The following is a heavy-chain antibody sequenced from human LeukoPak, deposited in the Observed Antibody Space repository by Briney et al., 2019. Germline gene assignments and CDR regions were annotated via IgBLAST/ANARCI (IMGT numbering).Heavy chain of an antibody. V-gene: IGHV1-69*06. CDR1: GGTFSSYA. CDR2: IIPIFGTA. J-gene: IGHJ6*03. Sequence: PTVKLSCRASGGTFSSYAISWVRHAPGQGLEWMGEIIPIFGTANYAQKSQGRLTITADKSTSTAYMELSSLRSEDTAVYYCARGSYSSSASYYYYYYMDVWGKGTTVTVSS. CDR3: ARGSYSSSASYYYYYYMDV. D-gene: IGHD6-6*01.